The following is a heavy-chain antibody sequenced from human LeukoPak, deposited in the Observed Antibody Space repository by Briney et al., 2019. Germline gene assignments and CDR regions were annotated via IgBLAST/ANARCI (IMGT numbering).Heavy chain of an antibody. Sequence: SGGSLLLSFSASGFTFISYWMHSVRQAPGKGLVLVSRMNRDGSSASYADSLKGRFTISRDNAKNTLYLQMNSLRAEDTAVYYCAKKIVSGYSGYDLFDYWGQGTLVTVSS. CDR3: AKKIVSGYSGYDLFDY. D-gene: IGHD5-12*01. CDR2: MNRDGSSA. CDR1: GFTFISYW. J-gene: IGHJ4*02. V-gene: IGHV3-74*01.